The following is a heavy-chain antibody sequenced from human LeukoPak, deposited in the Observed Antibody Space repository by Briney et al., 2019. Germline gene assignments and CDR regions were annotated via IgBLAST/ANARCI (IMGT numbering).Heavy chain of an antibody. D-gene: IGHD3-10*01. Sequence: GGSLRLSCAVSGFTFSRYTMNWVRQAPGKGLEWVSSIGSGSGFIFSADSVKGRFTISRDNTKNSLYLQMNSLRVEDTAVYCCARVAGESRDYWGQGTLVTVSS. V-gene: IGHV3-21*01. CDR3: ARVAGESRDY. J-gene: IGHJ4*02. CDR1: GFTFSRYT. CDR2: IGSGSGFI.